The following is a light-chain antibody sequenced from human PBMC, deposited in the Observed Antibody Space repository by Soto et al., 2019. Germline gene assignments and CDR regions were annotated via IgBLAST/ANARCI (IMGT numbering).Light chain of an antibody. CDR3: QLYGISPLT. CDR1: QSVSSSY. CDR2: GAS. V-gene: IGKV3-20*01. Sequence: EIVLTQSPGTLSLSPGERATLSCRASQSVSSSYLAWYQQKPGQAPRLLIYGASSRATGIPDRFSGSGSGTDFTLTISRLEPADFAGYYSQLYGISPLTFGGGTNVEIK. J-gene: IGKJ4*01.